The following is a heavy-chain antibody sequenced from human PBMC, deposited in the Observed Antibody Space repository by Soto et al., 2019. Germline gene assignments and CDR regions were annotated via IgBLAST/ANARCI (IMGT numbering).Heavy chain of an antibody. V-gene: IGHV4-59*01. J-gene: IGHJ5*02. CDR2: ISDGGST. Sequence: SETLSLTCTVSGGSISSDYWSWIRQPPGKGLEWIGYISDGGSTNYNPPFKSRVTISVDMSKNQFSLKLSSVTAADTAVYYCARERGYRGYTANWFDPWGQGTLVTVSS. D-gene: IGHD5-12*01. CDR3: ARERGYRGYTANWFDP. CDR1: GGSISSDY.